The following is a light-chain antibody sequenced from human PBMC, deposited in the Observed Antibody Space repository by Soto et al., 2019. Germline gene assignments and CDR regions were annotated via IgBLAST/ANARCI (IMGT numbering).Light chain of an antibody. CDR2: DTT. CDR1: TGAVTNGHY. Sequence: QAVVTQEHSLTVSPGGTVTLTCGSSTGAVTNGHYPYWFQQKPGQAPRTLIYDTTNRHSWTPARFSGSLLGGKAALTLSGAQPEDESEYYCRVSYNVPYGFGTGTKVTVL. J-gene: IGLJ1*01. CDR3: RVSYNVPYG. V-gene: IGLV7-46*01.